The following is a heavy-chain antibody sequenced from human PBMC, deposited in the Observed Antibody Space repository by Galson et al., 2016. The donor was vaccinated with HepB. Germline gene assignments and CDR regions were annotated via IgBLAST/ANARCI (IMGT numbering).Heavy chain of an antibody. CDR1: GFTFSSFA. J-gene: IGHJ4*02. CDR3: ARGGYIGRSAWYPFDY. D-gene: IGHD6-19*01. V-gene: IGHV3-30*04. CDR2: ISYDGSNK. Sequence: SLRLSCAASGFTFSSFAMHWVRQAPGKGLEWVAVISYDGSNKYYTDSVKGRFTISRDISSNTLFLQLNNPRPGDTAVYYCARGGYIGRSAWYPFDYWGQGTLVTVSS.